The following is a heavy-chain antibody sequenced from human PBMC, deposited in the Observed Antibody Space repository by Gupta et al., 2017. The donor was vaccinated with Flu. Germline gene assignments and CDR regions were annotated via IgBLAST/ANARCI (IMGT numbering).Heavy chain of an antibody. J-gene: IGHJ4*02. CDR3: AGYGDFAS. D-gene: IGHD4-17*01. Sequence: QEQLVESGGGVVQPGRSLRLSCAASGFSFSSYAMYGVRQAPCKGLEWVAVISYDGGSIDYADSVKGRFTISRDNSKNTLYLQMNSLRADDTAVYYCAGYGDFASWGQGALVTVSS. V-gene: IGHV3-30-3*01. CDR2: ISYDGGSI. CDR1: GFSFSSYA.